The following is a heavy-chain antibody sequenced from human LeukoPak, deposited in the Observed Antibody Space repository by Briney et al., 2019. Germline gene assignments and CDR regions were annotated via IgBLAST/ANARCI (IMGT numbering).Heavy chain of an antibody. CDR3: AKTFGSNNHFDY. D-gene: IGHD1/OR15-1a*01. CDR2: ISGSGGST. Sequence: PGGSLRLSCAASGFTFSSYEMNWVRQAPGKGLEWVSAISGSGGSTYYADSVKGRFTISRDNSKNTLYLQMNSLRAEDTAVYYCAKTFGSNNHFDYWGQGTLVTVSS. CDR1: GFTFSSYE. J-gene: IGHJ4*02. V-gene: IGHV3-23*01.